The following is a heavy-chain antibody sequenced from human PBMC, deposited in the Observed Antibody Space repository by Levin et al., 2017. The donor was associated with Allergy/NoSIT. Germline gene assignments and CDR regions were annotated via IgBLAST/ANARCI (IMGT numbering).Heavy chain of an antibody. CDR3: ARDHETSGSWYFDL. D-gene: IGHD3-10*01. V-gene: IGHV4/OR15-8*02. Sequence: PSQTLSLTCAVSGASTRNADWWNWVRQSPGKGLEWIGEIYHGGNVNYNPSLKSRVLISLDKSKNQFSLILTSVTASDTAVYYCARDHETSGSWYFDLWGRGTLVTVSS. CDR1: GASTRNADW. J-gene: IGHJ2*01. CDR2: IYHGGNV.